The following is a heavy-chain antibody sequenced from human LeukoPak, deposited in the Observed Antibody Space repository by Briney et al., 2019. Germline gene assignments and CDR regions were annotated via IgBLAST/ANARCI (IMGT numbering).Heavy chain of an antibody. Sequence: SVKVSCKASGGTFSSYAISWVRQAPGQGLEWMGGIIPIFGTANYAQKFQGRVTITTDESTSTAYMELSSLRSEDTAVYYCARDRYYDFWSGYYYYYYYMDVWGKGTTVTVSS. CDR2: IIPIFGTA. J-gene: IGHJ6*03. V-gene: IGHV1-69*05. D-gene: IGHD3-3*01. CDR3: ARDRYYDFWSGYYYYYYYMDV. CDR1: GGTFSSYA.